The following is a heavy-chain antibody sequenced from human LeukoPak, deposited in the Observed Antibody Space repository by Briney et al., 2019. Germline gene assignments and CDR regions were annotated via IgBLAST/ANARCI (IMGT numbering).Heavy chain of an antibody. V-gene: IGHV3-74*01. CDR3: ATYPDIAAAGTFPPNL. J-gene: IGHJ5*02. CDR2: INSDGSST. D-gene: IGHD6-13*01. CDR1: GFTFSSYW. Sequence: GGSLRLSCAASGFTFSSYWMHWVRQAPGKGLVWVSRINSDGSSTSYADSVKGRFTISRDNAKNTLYLQMNGLRAEDTAVYYCATYPDIAAAGTFPPNLWGQGTLVTVSS.